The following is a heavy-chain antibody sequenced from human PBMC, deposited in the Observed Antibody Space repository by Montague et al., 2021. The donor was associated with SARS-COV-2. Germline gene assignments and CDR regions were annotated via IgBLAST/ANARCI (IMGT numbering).Heavy chain of an antibody. Sequence: SETLSLTCTVSGGSISSSSYYWGWIRQPPGKGLEWIGSIYYSGSTYYNPSLKSRVTISVDTSKNQFSLKLSSATAADTAVYYCARQENSSGWFKPDAFDIWGQGTTVTVSS. D-gene: IGHD6-19*01. V-gene: IGHV4-39*01. J-gene: IGHJ3*02. CDR3: ARQENSSGWFKPDAFDI. CDR2: IYYSGST. CDR1: GGSISSSSYY.